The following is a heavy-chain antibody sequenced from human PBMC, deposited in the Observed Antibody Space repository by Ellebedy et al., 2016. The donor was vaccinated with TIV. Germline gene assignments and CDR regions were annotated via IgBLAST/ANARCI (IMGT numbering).Heavy chain of an antibody. J-gene: IGHJ5*02. CDR3: ARVGSSGWFSFDP. V-gene: IGHV3-53*01. D-gene: IGHD6-19*01. Sequence: GESLKISCAASGFIVSSNYMSWVRQAPGKGLEWVSLIYGGGSTYYADSVKGRFPISRDNSKNTLDLQMNSLRAEDTAVYYCARVGSSGWFSFDPWGQGTLVTVSS. CDR1: GFIVSSNY. CDR2: IYGGGST.